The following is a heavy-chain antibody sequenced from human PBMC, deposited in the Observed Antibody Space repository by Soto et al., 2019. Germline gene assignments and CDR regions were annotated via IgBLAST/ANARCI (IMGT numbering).Heavy chain of an antibody. CDR3: ARGIEHYYGTSGYYHFDN. CDR2: INSDGSST. V-gene: IGHV3-74*01. D-gene: IGHD3-22*01. Sequence: GGSLRLSCATSGFMFSRYWMHWVRQIPGKGLLWVSRINSDGSSTNYADSVKGRFTISRDNAKNTLYLQIDSLRAEDTAVYYCARGIEHYYGTSGYYHFDNWGQGTLVTVSS. J-gene: IGHJ4*02. CDR1: GFMFSRYW.